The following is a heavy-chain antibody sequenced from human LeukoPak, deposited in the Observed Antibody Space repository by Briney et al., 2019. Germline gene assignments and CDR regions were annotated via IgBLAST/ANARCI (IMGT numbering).Heavy chain of an antibody. V-gene: IGHV3-7*01. Sequence: PGGSLRLSCAASGFTLSSYWMSWVREAPGKGLEWVANIKQDGSEKYYVDSVKGRFTISRDNAKNSLYQQMNSLRAEDTAVYYCVRVVVATMIRGLRFFDNWGQGTLVTVSS. CDR3: VRVVVATMIRGLRFFDN. CDR2: IKQDGSEK. J-gene: IGHJ4*02. CDR1: GFTLSSYW. D-gene: IGHD3-10*01.